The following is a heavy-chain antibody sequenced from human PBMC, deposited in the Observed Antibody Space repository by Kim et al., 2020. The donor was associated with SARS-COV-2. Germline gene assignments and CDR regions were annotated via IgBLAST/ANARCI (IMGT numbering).Heavy chain of an antibody. V-gene: IGHV4-59*01. CDR1: GGSISSYY. CDR2: IYYSGST. Sequence: SETLSLTCTVSGGSISSYYWSWIRQPPGKGLEWIGYIYYSGSTNYNPSLKSRVTISVDTSKNQFSLKLSSVTAADTAVYYCAGGVGGAAVDYWGQGTLVTVSS. D-gene: IGHD6-13*01. J-gene: IGHJ4*02. CDR3: AGGVGGAAVDY.